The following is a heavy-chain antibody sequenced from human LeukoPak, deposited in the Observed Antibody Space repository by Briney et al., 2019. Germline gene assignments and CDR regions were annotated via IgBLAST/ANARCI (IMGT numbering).Heavy chain of an antibody. J-gene: IGHJ4*02. CDR1: KFTFSDYW. V-gene: IGHV3-7*04. D-gene: IGHD3-16*01. CDR2: MNQLGNDK. Sequence: GGSLRLSCAASKFTFSDYWMTWVRQAPGKGPEWVAYMNQLGNDKKYLDSVRGRFTISRDNAKNSLSLKMTSLRADDTAVYYCARGTYYYEFWGQGTLVTVSS. CDR3: ARGTYYYEF.